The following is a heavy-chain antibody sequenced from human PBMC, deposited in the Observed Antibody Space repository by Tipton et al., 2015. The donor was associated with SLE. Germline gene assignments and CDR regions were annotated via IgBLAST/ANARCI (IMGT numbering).Heavy chain of an antibody. CDR1: GGSISSYY. D-gene: IGHD5-18*01. V-gene: IGHV4-59*08. Sequence: TLSLTCTVSGGSISSYYWSWIRQPPGKGLEWIGYIYYSGSTNYNPSLKSRVTISVDTSKNQFSLKLSSWTAADTAVYYCARGGTAMAYWYFDLWGRGTLVTVSS. CDR2: IYYSGST. J-gene: IGHJ2*01. CDR3: ARGGTAMAYWYFDL.